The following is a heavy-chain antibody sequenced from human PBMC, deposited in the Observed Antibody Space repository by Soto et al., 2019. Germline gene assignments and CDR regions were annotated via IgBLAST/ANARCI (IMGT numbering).Heavy chain of an antibody. D-gene: IGHD3-3*01. CDR2: IYFRGNT. J-gene: IGHJ5*02. CDR3: ARGSIFGVVIVWFDP. V-gene: IGHV4-31*03. Sequence: PSETLSLTCSVSGDSISRIDYYWTWIRQHPEKGLEWIGNIYFRGNTYYSPSLESRLTISVDTSKNQFSLKLTSVTAADTAVYYCARGSIFGVVIVWFDPWGQGTLVTVSS. CDR1: GDSISRIDYY.